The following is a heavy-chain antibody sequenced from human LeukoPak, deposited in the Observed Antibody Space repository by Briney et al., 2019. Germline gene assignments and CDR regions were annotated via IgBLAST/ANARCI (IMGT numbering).Heavy chain of an antibody. V-gene: IGHV4-34*01. Sequence: PSQTLSLTCAVYGGSCDDYYCSWLRQPPGKGLEWIGEIHPSGIHYSNSSLLTRVTISIDTSKSQFSLRLSSVTAADTAFYYCARGRDRSKAGDHWGQGSLVTVSS. CDR1: GGSCDDYY. D-gene: IGHD5-24*01. J-gene: IGHJ4*02. CDR3: ARGRDRSKAGDH. CDR2: IHPSGIH.